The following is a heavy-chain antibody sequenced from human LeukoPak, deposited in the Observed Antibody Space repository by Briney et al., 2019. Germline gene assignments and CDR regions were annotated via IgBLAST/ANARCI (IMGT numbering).Heavy chain of an antibody. J-gene: IGHJ6*02. CDR1: GFTFSSYA. V-gene: IGHV3-30*04. D-gene: IGHD3-3*01. CDR2: ISYDGSNK. CDR3: ARDKVDFWSGYPYYYYGMDV. Sequence: PGGSLRLSCVASGFTFSSYAMHWVRQAPGKGLEWVAVISYDGSNKYYADSVKGRFTISRDNSKNTLYLQMNSLRAEDTAVYYCARDKVDFWSGYPYYYYGMDVWGQGTTVTVSS.